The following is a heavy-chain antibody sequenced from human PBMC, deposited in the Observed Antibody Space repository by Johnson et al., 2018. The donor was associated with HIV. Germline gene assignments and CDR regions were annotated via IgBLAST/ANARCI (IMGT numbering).Heavy chain of an antibody. CDR2: IYNGGST. CDR3: AKDFVTHGAFDI. Sequence: VQLVESGGGLVQPGGSLRLSCAASGFTVSSNYMSWVRQAPGKGLEWVSVIYNGGSTYFADSVKGRFAISRDNSKNTLYLQMNSLRAEDTAVYYCAKDFVTHGAFDIWGQGTMVTVSS. J-gene: IGHJ3*02. V-gene: IGHV3-66*01. D-gene: IGHD2-21*01. CDR1: GFTVSSNY.